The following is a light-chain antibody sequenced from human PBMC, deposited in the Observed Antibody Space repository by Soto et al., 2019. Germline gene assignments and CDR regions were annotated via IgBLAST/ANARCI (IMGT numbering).Light chain of an antibody. CDR3: QQYGSSPLYT. V-gene: IGKV3-20*01. Sequence: EIVLTQSPGTLSLSPGERATLSCRASQSVSSSYLAWYQQKPGQAPRLLIHGASSRATGIADRFSGSGSGTDFTRTISRLEPEDFAVYYCQQYGSSPLYTFGQGTKLEI. CDR1: QSVSSSY. J-gene: IGKJ2*01. CDR2: GAS.